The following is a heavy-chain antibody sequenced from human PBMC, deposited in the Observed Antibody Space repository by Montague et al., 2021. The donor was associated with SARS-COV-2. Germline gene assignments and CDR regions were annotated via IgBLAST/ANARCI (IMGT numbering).Heavy chain of an antibody. CDR1: GGSISSGSYY. D-gene: IGHD3-10*01. Sequence: TLSLTCTVSGGSISSGSYYWSWIRQPAGKGLEWIGRIYTSGSTNYNPSLKSRVTTSVDTSKNQFSLKLSSVTAAGTAVYYCARVGVGTMVRGVIPAYYYYGMDVWGQGTTVTVSS. J-gene: IGHJ6*02. CDR2: IYTSGST. V-gene: IGHV4-61*02. CDR3: ARVGVGTMVRGVIPAYYYYGMDV.